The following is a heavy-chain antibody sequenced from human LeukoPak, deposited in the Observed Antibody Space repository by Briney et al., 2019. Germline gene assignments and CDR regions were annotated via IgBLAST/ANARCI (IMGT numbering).Heavy chain of an antibody. Sequence: ASVKVSCKASGGTFSSYAISWVRQAPGQGLEWMGRIIPILGIANYAQKFQGRVTITADKSTSTAYMELSSLRSEDTAVYYCARRIYDYVWGSYRYFDYWGQGTLVTVSS. CDR1: GGTFSSYA. CDR2: IIPILGIA. V-gene: IGHV1-69*04. CDR3: ARRIYDYVWGSYRYFDY. D-gene: IGHD3-16*02. J-gene: IGHJ4*02.